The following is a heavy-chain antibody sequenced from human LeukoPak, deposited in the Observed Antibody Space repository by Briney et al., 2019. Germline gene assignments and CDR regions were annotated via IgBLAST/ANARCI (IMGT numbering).Heavy chain of an antibody. CDR3: ARDGVYYYDSSGYSHFDY. Sequence: QPGESLRLSCAASGFTVSNIYMTWVRQAPGKGLEWVSVIYSGGDTYYAGSVKGRFTISRDNSKNTPYLQMNSLRAEDTAVYYCARDGVYYYDSSGYSHFDYWGQGTLVTVSS. D-gene: IGHD3-22*01. V-gene: IGHV3-66*02. CDR2: IYSGGDT. J-gene: IGHJ4*02. CDR1: GFTVSNIY.